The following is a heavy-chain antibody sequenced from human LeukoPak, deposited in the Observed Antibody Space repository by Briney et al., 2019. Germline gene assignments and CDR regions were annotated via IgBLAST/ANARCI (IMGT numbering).Heavy chain of an antibody. D-gene: IGHD1-26*01. CDR3: ARDTRGSYNYYYYMDV. V-gene: IGHV3-64*01. J-gene: IGHJ6*03. CDR1: GFPFSSYA. CDR2: ISSNGGST. Sequence: GGSLRLSCAASGFPFSSYAMHWVRQAPGKGLEYVSAISSNGGSTYYANSVKGRFTISRGNSKNTLYLQMGSLRAEDTAVYYCARDTRGSYNYYYYMDVWGKGTTVTVSS.